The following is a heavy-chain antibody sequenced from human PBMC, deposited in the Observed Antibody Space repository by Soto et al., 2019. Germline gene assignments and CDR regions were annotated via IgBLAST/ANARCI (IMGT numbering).Heavy chain of an antibody. CDR3: ARRVVGNSCYFDY. V-gene: IGHV4-39*01. CDR1: GDSISSGTYY. J-gene: IGHJ4*02. Sequence: PSETLSLTCKVSGDSISSGTYYWGWIRQPPGKGLEWIGNIFFRGNTYYNPSLKSRVTVSVETSKNQFSLKLASVTAADTAVYYCARRVVGNSCYFDYWGQGTLVTVSS. CDR2: IFFRGNT. D-gene: IGHD6-13*01.